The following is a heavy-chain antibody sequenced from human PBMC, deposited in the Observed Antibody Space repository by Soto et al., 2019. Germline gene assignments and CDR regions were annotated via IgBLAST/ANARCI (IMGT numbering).Heavy chain of an antibody. CDR3: DSVFKRRYYYGMDV. CDR2: IYYSGST. J-gene: IGHJ6*02. CDR1: GGSISSGDYY. V-gene: IGHV4-30-4*01. Sequence: QVQLQESGPGLVKPSQTLSLTCTVSGGSISSGDYYWSWIRQPPGKGLEWIGYIYYSGSTYYNPSLKSRVTISVATSENQFPLKLSSVTAADTAVYYCDSVFKRRYYYGMDVWGQGTTVTVSS.